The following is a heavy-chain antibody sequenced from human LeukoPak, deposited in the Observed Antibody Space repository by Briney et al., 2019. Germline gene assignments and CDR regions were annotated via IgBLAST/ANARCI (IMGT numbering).Heavy chain of an antibody. J-gene: IGHJ5*02. CDR2: INHSGST. D-gene: IGHD2-2*01. CDR1: GGSFSGYY. CDR3: ARLRYCSSTSCYYRYNWFDP. V-gene: IGHV4-34*01. Sequence: SETLSLTCAVYGGSFSGYYWSWIRQPPGKGLEWIGEINHSGSTNYNPSLKSRVTIPVDTSKNQFSLKLSSVTAADTAVYYCARLRYCSSTSCYYRYNWFDPWGQGTLVTVSS.